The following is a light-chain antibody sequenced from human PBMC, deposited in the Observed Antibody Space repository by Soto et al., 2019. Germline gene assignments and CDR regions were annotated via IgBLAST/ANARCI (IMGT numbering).Light chain of an antibody. CDR1: SSNIGNNY. V-gene: IGLV1-51*02. CDR2: ENN. Sequence: QSVLTQPPSVSAAPGQKVTISCSGSSSNIGNNYVSWYQQLPETAPKLLIYENNKRPSGIPDRFSGSKSGTSATLGITGLQTGDEADYYCGTWDSSLSGNYVFGTGTKLTVL. CDR3: GTWDSSLSGNYV. J-gene: IGLJ1*01.